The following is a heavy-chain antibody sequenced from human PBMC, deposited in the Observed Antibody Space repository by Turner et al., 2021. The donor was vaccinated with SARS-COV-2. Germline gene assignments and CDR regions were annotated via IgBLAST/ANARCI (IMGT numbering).Heavy chain of an antibody. V-gene: IGHV1-8*01. CDR3: ARGMFRFGGVIVRPFDY. D-gene: IGHD3-16*02. CDR2: MNPNSGNT. J-gene: IGHJ4*02. CDR1: GYTFTNYD. Sequence: QVQLVQSGAEVKKPGASVKVSCKASGYTFTNYDINWVRQATGQGLEGMGWMNPNSGNTDYAQKFQGRITRTRNTSISTAYMELSSLRSEDTAVYYCARGMFRFGGVIVRPFDYWGQGTLVTVSS.